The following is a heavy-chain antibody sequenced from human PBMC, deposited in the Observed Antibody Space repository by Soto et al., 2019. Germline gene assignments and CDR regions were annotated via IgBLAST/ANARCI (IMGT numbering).Heavy chain of an antibody. CDR2: IYYSGST. CDR3: DRGNALPHYYYGMDV. J-gene: IGHJ6*02. CDR1: GGSISSGDYY. D-gene: IGHD2-15*01. Sequence: SETLSLTCTVSGGSISSGDYYWSWIRQPPGKGLEWIGYIYYSGSTYYNPSLKSRVTISVDTSKNQFSLKLSSVTAADTAVYYCDRGNALPHYYYGMDVWGQGTTVTVSS. V-gene: IGHV4-30-4*01.